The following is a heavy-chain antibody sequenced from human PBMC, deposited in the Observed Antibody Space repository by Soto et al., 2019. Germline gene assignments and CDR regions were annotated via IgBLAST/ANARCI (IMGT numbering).Heavy chain of an antibody. CDR3: ARGRDESDYCSGGSCYSGYNWFDP. V-gene: IGHV1-69*06. CDR1: GGTFSSYA. J-gene: IGHJ5*02. Sequence: QVQLVQSGAEVKKPGSSVKVSCKASGGTFSSYAISWVRQDPGQGLEWMGGIIPIFGTANYAQKFQGRVRITADKSTSTAYMELSSLRSEDTAVYYCARGRDESDYCSGGSCYSGYNWFDPWGQGTLVTVSS. CDR2: IIPIFGTA. D-gene: IGHD2-15*01.